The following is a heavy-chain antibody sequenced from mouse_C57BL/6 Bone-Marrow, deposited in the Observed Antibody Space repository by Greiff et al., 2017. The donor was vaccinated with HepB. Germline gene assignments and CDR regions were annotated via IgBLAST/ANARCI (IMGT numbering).Heavy chain of an antibody. CDR2: IYPGGGYT. V-gene: IGHV1-63*01. CDR3: ARRGTVVAHYYAMDY. Sequence: QVQLQQSGAELVRPGTSVKMSCKASGYTFTNYWIGWAKQRPGHGLEWIGDIYPGGGYTNYNEKFKGKATLTADKSSSTAYMQFSSLTSEDSAIYYFARRGTVVAHYYAMDYWGQGTSVTVSS. CDR1: GYTFTNYW. D-gene: IGHD1-1*01. J-gene: IGHJ4*01.